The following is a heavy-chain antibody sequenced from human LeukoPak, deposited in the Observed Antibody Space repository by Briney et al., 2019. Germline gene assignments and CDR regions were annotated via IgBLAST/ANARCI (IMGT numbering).Heavy chain of an antibody. CDR2: ISANSGNT. CDR3: ARDVNYAFDY. V-gene: IGHV1-18*01. J-gene: IGHJ4*02. Sequence: GPSVKVSCKSSGYSFRRNGISWVRQAPGQGLEWMAWISANSGNTNYAQNFQGRVTLTTDTSTSTDYMELRSLRSDDTAVYYCARDVNYAFDYWGQGTLVTVSS. CDR1: GYSFRRNG. D-gene: IGHD3-16*01.